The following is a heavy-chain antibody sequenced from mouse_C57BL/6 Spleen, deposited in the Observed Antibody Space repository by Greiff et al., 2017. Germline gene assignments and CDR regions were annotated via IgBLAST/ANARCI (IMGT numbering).Heavy chain of an antibody. V-gene: IGHV1-22*01. J-gene: IGHJ4*01. CDR2: INPNNGGT. Sequence: EVQLQQSGPELVKPGASVKMSCKASGYTFTDYNMHWVKQSHGKSLEWIGYINPNNGGTSYNQKFKGKATLTVNKSSSTAYMELRSLTSEDSAVYYCARYPHLGTDALECWGQGTSVTVSA. D-gene: IGHD3-3*01. CDR3: ARYPHLGTDALEC. CDR1: GYTFTDYN.